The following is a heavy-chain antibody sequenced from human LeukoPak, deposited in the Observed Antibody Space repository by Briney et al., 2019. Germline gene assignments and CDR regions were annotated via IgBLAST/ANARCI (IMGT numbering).Heavy chain of an antibody. J-gene: IGHJ4*02. CDR2: IYSGGST. Sequence: GGSLRLSCTASGFTVSSNYMSWVRQAPGKRLEWVSVIYSGGSTYYADSVKGRFTISRDNSKNTLYLQMNSLRAEDTAVYYCARDTAMAYYFDYWGQGTLVTVSS. D-gene: IGHD5-18*01. CDR3: ARDTAMAYYFDY. CDR1: GFTVSSNY. V-gene: IGHV3-66*02.